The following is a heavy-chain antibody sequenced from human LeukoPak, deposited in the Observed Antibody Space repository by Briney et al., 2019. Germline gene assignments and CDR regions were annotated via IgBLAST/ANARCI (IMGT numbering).Heavy chain of an antibody. CDR3: AREQLTWYYFDY. D-gene: IGHD2-8*02. Sequence: GGSLRLSCAASGFTFSNYWMSWVRQAPGKRLEWVANIKQDGSEKYYVDSEKGRFTISRDNVKNSLYLQMNSLRAEDTAVYYCAREQLTWYYFDYWGQGTLVTVSS. CDR2: IKQDGSEK. CDR1: GFTFSNYW. J-gene: IGHJ4*02. V-gene: IGHV3-7*01.